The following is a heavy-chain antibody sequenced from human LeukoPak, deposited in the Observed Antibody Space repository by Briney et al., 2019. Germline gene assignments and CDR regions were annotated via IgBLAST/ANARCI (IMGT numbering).Heavy chain of an antibody. CDR1: GFTFDDYA. CDR2: ISWNSGSI. V-gene: IGHV3-9*01. CDR3: AELGITMIGGV. Sequence: GGSLRLSCAASGFTFDDYAMHWVRQAPGKGLEWVSGISWNSGSIGYADSVKGRFTISRDNANNSLYLQMNSLRAEDTAVYYCAELGITMIGGVWGKGTTVTISS. D-gene: IGHD3-10*02. J-gene: IGHJ6*04.